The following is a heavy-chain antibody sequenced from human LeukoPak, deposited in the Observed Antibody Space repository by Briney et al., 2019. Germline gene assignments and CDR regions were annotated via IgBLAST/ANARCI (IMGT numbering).Heavy chain of an antibody. CDR2: IYYSGST. J-gene: IGHJ4*02. V-gene: IGHV4-59*01. CDR3: ARDSMHYFDY. Sequence: SETLSLTCTVSGGSISSYYWSWIRQPPGKGLEWIGYIYYSGSTNYNPSLKSRVTISVDTSKNQFSLKLSSVTAADTAVYYCARDSMHYFDYWGRGTLVTVSS. CDR1: GGSISSYY.